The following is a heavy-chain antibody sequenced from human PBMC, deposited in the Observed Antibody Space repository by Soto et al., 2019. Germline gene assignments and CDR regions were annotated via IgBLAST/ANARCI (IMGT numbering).Heavy chain of an antibody. CDR3: ARGGSTYYDILTGYYRGVPYFDY. Sequence: PSETLSLTCTVSGGSISSYYWSWIRQPPGKGLEWIGYIYYSGSTNYNPSLKSRVTISVDTSKNQFSLKLCSVTAADTAVYYCARGGSTYYDILTGYYRGVPYFDYWGQGAMVTVSS. J-gene: IGHJ4*02. V-gene: IGHV4-59*12. CDR2: IYYSGST. CDR1: GGSISSYY. D-gene: IGHD3-9*01.